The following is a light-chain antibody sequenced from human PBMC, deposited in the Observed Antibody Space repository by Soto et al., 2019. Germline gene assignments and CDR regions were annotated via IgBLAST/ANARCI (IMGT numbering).Light chain of an antibody. CDR3: SSYTSSSTLHYV. Sequence: SGLNQPAPVSGSPGQSIPISCTGTSSDVGGYNYVSWYQQHPGKAPKLMIYDVSNRPSGVSNRFSGSKSGNTASLTISGLQAEDEADYYCSSYTSSSTLHYVFGTGTKVTVL. CDR1: SSDVGGYNY. CDR2: DVS. J-gene: IGLJ1*01. V-gene: IGLV2-14*01.